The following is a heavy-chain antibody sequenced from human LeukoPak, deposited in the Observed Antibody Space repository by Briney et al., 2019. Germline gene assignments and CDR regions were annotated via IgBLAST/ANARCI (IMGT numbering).Heavy chain of an antibody. Sequence: GGSLRLSCAASGSTFSSYELNWVRQAPGKGLEWVSYSSSSSSTIYYADSVKGRFTISRDNAKNSLHLQMNSSRDEDTAVYYCARYMVSDSSGYYYGFDYWGQGTLVTVSS. CDR1: GSTFSSYE. CDR2: SSSSSSTI. J-gene: IGHJ4*02. CDR3: ARYMVSDSSGYYYGFDY. D-gene: IGHD3-22*01. V-gene: IGHV3-48*02.